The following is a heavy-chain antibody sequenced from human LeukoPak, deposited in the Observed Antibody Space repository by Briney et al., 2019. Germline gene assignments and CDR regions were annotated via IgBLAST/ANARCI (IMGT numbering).Heavy chain of an antibody. CDR3: ARVYDFWSGYYFDY. J-gene: IGHJ4*02. CDR1: GGSISSGDYY. V-gene: IGHV4-30-4*01. D-gene: IGHD3-3*01. CDR2: IYYSGST. Sequence: PSETLSLTCTVSGGSISSGDYYWSWIRQPPGKGLEWIGYIYYSGSTYYNPSLKSRVTISVDTSKNQFSLKLSSVTAADTAVYYCARVYDFWSGYYFDYWGQETLVTVSS.